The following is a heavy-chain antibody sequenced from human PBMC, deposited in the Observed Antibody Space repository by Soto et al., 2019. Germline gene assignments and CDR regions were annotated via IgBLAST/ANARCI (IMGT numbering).Heavy chain of an antibody. V-gene: IGHV3-9*01. D-gene: IGHD3-10*01. CDR1: GFTFDDYA. CDR2: ISWNSGSI. J-gene: IGHJ4*02. CDR3: AMGDYYGSGSDY. Sequence: ESGGGLVQPGRSLRLSCAASGFTFDDYAMHWVRQAPGKGLEWVSGISWNSGSIGYADSVKGRFTISRDNAKNSLYLQMNSLRAEDTALYYCAMGDYYGSGSDYWGQGTLVTVSS.